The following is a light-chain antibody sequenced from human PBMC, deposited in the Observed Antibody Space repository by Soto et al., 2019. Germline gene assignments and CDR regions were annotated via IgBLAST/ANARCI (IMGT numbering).Light chain of an antibody. V-gene: IGKV3-11*01. CDR2: DAS. J-gene: IGKJ1*01. CDR1: QSVSSY. CDR3: QQRSNWPPGRT. Sequence: EIVLTQSPATLSLSPGERATLSCRASQSVSSYLAWYQQKPGQAPRLLIYDASNRATGIPARFSGSGSGTDFTLTISSLGPEDFAVYYCQQRSNWPPGRTFGKGTKV.